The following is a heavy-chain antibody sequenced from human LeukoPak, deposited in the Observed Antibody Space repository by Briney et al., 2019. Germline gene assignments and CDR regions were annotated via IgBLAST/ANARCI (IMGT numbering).Heavy chain of an antibody. CDR3: ARRGSADGYFDY. J-gene: IGHJ4*02. D-gene: IGHD3-10*01. V-gene: IGHV4-39*01. CDR2: IYYSGST. Sequence: KPSETLSLTCTVSGGSISSSSYYWGWIRQPPGKGLEWIGSIYYSGSTYYNPSLKSRVTISVDTSKNPFSLKLSSVTAADTAVYYCARRGSADGYFDYWGQGTLVTVSS. CDR1: GGSISSSSYY.